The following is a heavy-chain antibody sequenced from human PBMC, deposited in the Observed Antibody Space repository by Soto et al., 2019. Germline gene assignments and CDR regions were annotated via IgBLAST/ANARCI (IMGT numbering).Heavy chain of an antibody. J-gene: IGHJ4*02. Sequence: QVQLVESGGGVVQPGRSLRLSCVASGFVFKTYGMHWVRQAPGKGLEWVAFISFGGNDKSYAESVKGRFTISRDDPRNTLYLQMDSLRVEDTGVYYCAPLVVAAAPFGHWGQGTLVTVSS. V-gene: IGHV3-30*03. CDR2: ISFGGNDK. D-gene: IGHD2-15*01. CDR3: APLVVAAAPFGH. CDR1: GFVFKTYG.